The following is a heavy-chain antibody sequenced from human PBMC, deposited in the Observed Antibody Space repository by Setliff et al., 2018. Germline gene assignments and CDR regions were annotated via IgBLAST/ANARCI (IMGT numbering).Heavy chain of an antibody. D-gene: IGHD3-16*01. J-gene: IGHJ4*02. V-gene: IGHV4-61*09. CDR2: IYTSWST. CDR1: GTSLDSIANGNQF. Sequence: NPSETLSLTCSVSGTSLDSIANGNQFWGWIRQPAGKGLEWLGQIYTSWSTNYNPSLKGRATLSIDASNNQFSLKLNSVTAADTALYYCAIGGGYCDFFDCFPFDNWGQGFLVTVSS. CDR3: AIGGGYCDFFDCFPFDN.